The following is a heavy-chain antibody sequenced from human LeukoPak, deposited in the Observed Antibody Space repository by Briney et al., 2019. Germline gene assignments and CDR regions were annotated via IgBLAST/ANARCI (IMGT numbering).Heavy chain of an antibody. Sequence: GGSLRLSCAASGFTFSSYGMHWVRQAPGKGLEWVAFIRYDGSNKYYADSVKGRFTISRDNSKNTLYLQMNSLRAEDTAVYYCAKGYSSGLNWYFDLWGRGTLVTVSS. CDR1: GFTFSSYG. J-gene: IGHJ2*01. V-gene: IGHV3-30*02. CDR3: AKGYSSGLNWYFDL. CDR2: IRYDGSNK. D-gene: IGHD6-19*01.